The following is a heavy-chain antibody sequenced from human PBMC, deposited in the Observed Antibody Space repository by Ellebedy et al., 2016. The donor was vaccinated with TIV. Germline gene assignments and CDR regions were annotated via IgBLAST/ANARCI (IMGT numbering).Heavy chain of an antibody. V-gene: IGHV1-18*01. J-gene: IGHJ4*02. Sequence: AASVKVSCKASGYTFTSYGISWVRQAPGQGLEWMGWISAYNGNTNYAQKLQGRVTMTTDTSTSTAYMELSSLRSEDTAVYYCAREVRYSSGWSPFDYWGQGTLVTVSS. CDR2: ISAYNGNT. CDR1: GYTFTSYG. D-gene: IGHD6-19*01. CDR3: AREVRYSSGWSPFDY.